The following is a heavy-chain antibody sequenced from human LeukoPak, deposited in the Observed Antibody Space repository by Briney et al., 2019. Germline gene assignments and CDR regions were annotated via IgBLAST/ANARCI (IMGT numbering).Heavy chain of an antibody. Sequence: SVKVSCKASGGTFGSYAISWVRQAPGQGLEWMGGIIPIFGTANYAQKFQGRVTITTDESTSTAYMELSSLRSEDTAVYYCARRRGDYYDSSGYLDYWGQGTLVTVSS. CDR3: ARRRGDYYDSSGYLDY. J-gene: IGHJ4*02. CDR2: IIPIFGTA. D-gene: IGHD3-22*01. V-gene: IGHV1-69*05. CDR1: GGTFGSYA.